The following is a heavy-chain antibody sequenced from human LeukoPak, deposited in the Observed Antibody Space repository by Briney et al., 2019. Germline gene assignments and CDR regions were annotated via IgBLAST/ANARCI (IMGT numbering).Heavy chain of an antibody. CDR1: GGSISSYY. V-gene: IGHV4-59*08. D-gene: IGHD5-18*01. CDR3: ARVDTAMGTFDY. J-gene: IGHJ4*02. Sequence: SETLPLTCTVSGGSISSYYWSWIRQPPGKGLEWIGYIYYSGSTNYNPSLKSRVTISVDTSKNQFSLKLSSVTAADTAVYYCARVDTAMGTFDYWGQGTLVTVSS. CDR2: IYYSGST.